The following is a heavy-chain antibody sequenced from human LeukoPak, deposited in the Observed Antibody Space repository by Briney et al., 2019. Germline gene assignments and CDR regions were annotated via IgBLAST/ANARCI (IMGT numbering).Heavy chain of an antibody. D-gene: IGHD3-22*01. V-gene: IGHV3-53*01. CDR1: GFSVSSNY. J-gene: IGHJ4*02. Sequence: PGGSLRLSCAASGFSVSSNYISWVRQAPGKGLEWVSVIYSGGNTYYADSVKGRFTISRDNSKNTLYLQMNSLRAEDTAVYYCVRVGSQYDSSGYPYWGQGTLVTVSS. CDR2: IYSGGNT. CDR3: VRVGSQYDSSGYPY.